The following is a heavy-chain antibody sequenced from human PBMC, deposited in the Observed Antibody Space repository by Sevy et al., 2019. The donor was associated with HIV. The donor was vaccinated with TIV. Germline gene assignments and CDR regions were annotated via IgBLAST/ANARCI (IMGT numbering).Heavy chain of an antibody. CDR3: ARGPRWYYFDY. Sequence: LSLTCAASGFTFSSYSMNWVRQAPGKGLEWVSYISSSRYTIYYADSVTGRFTISRVNVKNSLYLQMNSLRAEDTAVYYCARGPRWYYFDYWGQGTLVTVSS. D-gene: IGHD2-15*01. CDR2: ISSSRYTI. J-gene: IGHJ4*02. V-gene: IGHV3-48*01. CDR1: GFTFSSYS.